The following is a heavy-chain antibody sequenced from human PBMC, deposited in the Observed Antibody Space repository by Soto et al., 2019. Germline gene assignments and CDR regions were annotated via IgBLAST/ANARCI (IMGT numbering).Heavy chain of an antibody. J-gene: IGHJ3*01. CDR1: GFTFSSSE. V-gene: IGHV3-48*03. CDR2: IHPGGQTI. CDR3: ARRGSR. D-gene: IGHD2-15*01. Sequence: EVQLVESGGGLVQPGGSLRLSCAASGFTFSSSEMYWVRQAPGKGLEWISYIHPGGQTIFYAESVKGRFTMSRDNAKHSVYLQMNSLRAEDTAVYYCARRGSRWGRGTKVTVSS.